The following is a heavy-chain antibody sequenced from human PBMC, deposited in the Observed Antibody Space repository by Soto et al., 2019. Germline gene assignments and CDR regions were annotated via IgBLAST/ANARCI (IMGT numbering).Heavy chain of an antibody. D-gene: IGHD1-26*01. Sequence: GSGPTLVNPTQTLTLTCTFSGFSLSTTGMGVGWIRQPPGKALEWLALIYWDDDKRYSPSLKSRLTITKDTSKNQVVLTMTNMDPVDTATYYCAHRPSPWELPADWFDPWGQGTLVTVSS. CDR1: GFSLSTTGMG. CDR3: AHRPSPWELPADWFDP. CDR2: IYWDDDK. V-gene: IGHV2-5*02. J-gene: IGHJ5*02.